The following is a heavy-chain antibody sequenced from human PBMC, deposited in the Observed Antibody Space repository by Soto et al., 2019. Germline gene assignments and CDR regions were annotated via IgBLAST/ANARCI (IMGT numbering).Heavy chain of an antibody. CDR2: IATYNSNR. Sequence: HLVQSGPEVKKPGASITVSCKTSGDTFTNFGLSWVRQAPGQGLEWMGWIATYNSNRNYAQKFQGRPTLTKDTSTSTAYMELKSLRYDDTAVYYCATVLRGVVNWFDPWGQGTLVTVSS. CDR3: ATVLRGVVNWFDP. J-gene: IGHJ5*02. CDR1: GDTFTNFG. D-gene: IGHD3-10*01. V-gene: IGHV1-18*01.